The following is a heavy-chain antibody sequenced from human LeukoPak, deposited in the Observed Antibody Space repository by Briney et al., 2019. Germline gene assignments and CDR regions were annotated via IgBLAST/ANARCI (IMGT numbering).Heavy chain of an antibody. CDR3: ARRTTIFPRRYFFDY. D-gene: IGHD3-3*01. V-gene: IGHV3-7*01. Sequence: GGSLRLSCAASGFNFSYSWMSWVRQAPGKGLEWVANIKEDGSETYYADSVMGRFTISRDNAENSLFLQMTSLRGEDTAVYFCARRTTIFPRRYFFDYWGQGTLVTVSS. J-gene: IGHJ4*02. CDR2: IKEDGSET. CDR1: GFNFSYSW.